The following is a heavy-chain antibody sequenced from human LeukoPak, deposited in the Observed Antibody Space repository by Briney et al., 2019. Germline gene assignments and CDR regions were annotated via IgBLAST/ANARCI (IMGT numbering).Heavy chain of an antibody. CDR3: ARQAGTGYFDY. CDR2: IYHSGST. J-gene: IGHJ4*02. D-gene: IGHD3-10*01. V-gene: IGHV4-38-2*01. CDR1: GYSISSGYY. Sequence: SETLSLTCAVSGYSISSGYYWGWIRQPPGKGLEWIGSIYHSGSTYYNPSLKSRVTISVDTSKNQFSLKLSSVTAADTAVYYCARQAGTGYFDYWGQGTLVTVSS.